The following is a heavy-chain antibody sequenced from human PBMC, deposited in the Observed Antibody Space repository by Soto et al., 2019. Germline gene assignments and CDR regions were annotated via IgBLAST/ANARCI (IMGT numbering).Heavy chain of an antibody. CDR3: ARDGGYGDFDY. Sequence: QVQLVQSGDEVTKPGSSVEVSCKASGGTFSSYTISWVRQAPGQGLEWMGRIIPILGIANYAQKFQGRVTITADKSTSTAYMELSSLRSEDTAVYYCARDGGYGDFDYWGQGTLVTVSS. D-gene: IGHD4-17*01. J-gene: IGHJ4*02. V-gene: IGHV1-69*08. CDR1: GGTFSSYT. CDR2: IIPILGIA.